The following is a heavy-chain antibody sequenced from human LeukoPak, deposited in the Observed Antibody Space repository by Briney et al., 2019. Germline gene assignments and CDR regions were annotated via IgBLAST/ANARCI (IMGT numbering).Heavy chain of an antibody. CDR1: GFTFSSYG. J-gene: IGHJ5*02. D-gene: IGHD2-2*01. CDR2: IRYDGSNK. Sequence: PGGSLRLSCAASGFTFSSYGMHWVRQAPGKGLEWVAFIRYDGSNKYYADSVKGRFTISRDNSKNTLYLQMNSLRAEDTAVYYCANSIPAAPNWFDPWGQGTLVTVSS. CDR3: ANSIPAAPNWFDP. V-gene: IGHV3-30*02.